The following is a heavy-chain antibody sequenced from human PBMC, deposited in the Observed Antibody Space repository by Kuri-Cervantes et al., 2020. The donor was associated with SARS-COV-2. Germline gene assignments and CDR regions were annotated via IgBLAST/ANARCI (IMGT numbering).Heavy chain of an antibody. V-gene: IGHV3-7*01. Sequence: GESLKISCAASGFTFSSYGMHWVRQAPGKGLEWVANINEDGSAKNYVDSVKGRFTISRDNAKNSLYLQMNSLRVEDTAVFYCARELCSSTSCYYYHYYRMDVWGKGTTVTVSS. CDR3: ARELCSSTSCYYYHYYRMDV. J-gene: IGHJ6*04. D-gene: IGHD2-2*01. CDR1: GFTFSSYG. CDR2: INEDGSAK.